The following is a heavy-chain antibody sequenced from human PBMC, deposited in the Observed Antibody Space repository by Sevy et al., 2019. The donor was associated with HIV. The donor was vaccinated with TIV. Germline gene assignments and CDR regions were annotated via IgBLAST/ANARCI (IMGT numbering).Heavy chain of an antibody. CDR1: GFTFGNFG. Sequence: GGPLRLPCAVSGFTFGNFGMSGVPRAPGKGREGGANINEDRSEKYYVGSVKGRFTISRDNARNSLYLEMNNLRTEDTAVYYCASSVNSGWSGAFDIWGQGTMVTVSS. J-gene: IGHJ3*02. D-gene: IGHD6-19*01. V-gene: IGHV3-7*01. CDR3: ASSVNSGWSGAFDI. CDR2: INEDRSEK.